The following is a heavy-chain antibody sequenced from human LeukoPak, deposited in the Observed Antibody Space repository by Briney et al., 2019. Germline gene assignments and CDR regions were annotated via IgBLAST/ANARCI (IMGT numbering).Heavy chain of an antibody. V-gene: IGHV3-20*04. J-gene: IGHJ4*02. Sequence: GGSLRLSCAASGFTFDDYGMSWVRQAPGKGLEWVSGINWNGGSTGYADSVKGRFTISRDNSKNTLYLQMNSLRAEDTAVYYCAKDYYSGSSFDYWGQGTLVTVSS. CDR1: GFTFDDYG. D-gene: IGHD1-26*01. CDR2: INWNGGST. CDR3: AKDYYSGSSFDY.